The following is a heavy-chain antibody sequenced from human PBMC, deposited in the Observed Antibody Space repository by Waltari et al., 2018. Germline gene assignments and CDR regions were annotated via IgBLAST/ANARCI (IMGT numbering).Heavy chain of an antibody. Sequence: QIPLKESGTTLVKPTQTLTLTCTFSGFSRSTSGVGVGWSRQPPGKALEWLALIYWNDDKRYSPSLKSRLTITKDTSKNQVVLTMTNMDPVDTATYYFAPKPPRCCGGAPVGAFDIWGQGTMVTVSS. CDR3: APKPPRCCGGAPVGAFDI. D-gene: IGHD2-21*01. CDR2: IYWNDDK. J-gene: IGHJ3*02. CDR1: GFSRSTSGVG. V-gene: IGHV2-5*01.